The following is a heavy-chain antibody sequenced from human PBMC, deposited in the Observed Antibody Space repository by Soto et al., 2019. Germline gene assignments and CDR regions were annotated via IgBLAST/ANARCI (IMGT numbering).Heavy chain of an antibody. V-gene: IGHV3-48*02. D-gene: IGHD2-15*01. CDR1: GFIFNTYS. J-gene: IGHJ4*02. CDR2: ISGSSQTI. Sequence: PGGSLRLSCAASGFIFNTYSMNWVRQAPGKGLEWVSYISGSSQTIFYADSVRGRFTISRDNANNSTYLQMVSLRDEDTAVYYCARTLSWRRGPFDSWGQGTLVTVS. CDR3: ARTLSWRRGPFDS.